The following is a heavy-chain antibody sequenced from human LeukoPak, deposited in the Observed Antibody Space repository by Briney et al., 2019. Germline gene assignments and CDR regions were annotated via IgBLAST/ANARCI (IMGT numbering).Heavy chain of an antibody. J-gene: IGHJ4*02. V-gene: IGHV3-21*01. D-gene: IGHD6-13*01. CDR3: TRDSSSSFDY. Sequence: GGSLRLSCAASGFTFSSLSMNWVRQAPGKGLEWVSSITSSSNYIHYADSVKGRFTISRDNAKNSLYLQMNSLRAEDTAVYYCTRDSSSSFDYWGQGTLVTVSS. CDR1: GFTFSSLS. CDR2: ITSSSNYI.